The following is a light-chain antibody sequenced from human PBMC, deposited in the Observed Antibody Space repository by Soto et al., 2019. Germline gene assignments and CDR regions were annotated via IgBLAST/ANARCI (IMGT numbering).Light chain of an antibody. CDR3: LQHKSYPLT. V-gene: IGKV3D-15*01. CDR1: QSVSSN. J-gene: IGKJ4*01. Sequence: DIFMTQSPSTLSVSPFPIATLSCRASQSVSSNLAWYQQKPGQAPRLLIYGASSRTTGIPDRFSGSGSGTEFTLTISSLQPEDFATYYCLQHKSYPLTFGGGTKVDIK. CDR2: GAS.